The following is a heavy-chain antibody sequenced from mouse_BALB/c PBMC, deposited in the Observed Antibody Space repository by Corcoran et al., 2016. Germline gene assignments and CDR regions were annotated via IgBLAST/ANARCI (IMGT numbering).Heavy chain of an antibody. V-gene: IGHV8-12*01. Sequence: QVTLKESGPGILQPSQTLSLTCSFSGFSLSTSGMGVSWIRQPSGKGLEWLAHIYWDDDKRYNPSLKSRLTISKDTSRNQVFLKITSVDTADTATYYCARRLYYYGSRDWDQGTLVTVSA. CDR1: GFSLSTSGMG. CDR2: IYWDDDK. D-gene: IGHD1-1*01. CDR3: ARRLYYYGSRD. J-gene: IGHJ3*01.